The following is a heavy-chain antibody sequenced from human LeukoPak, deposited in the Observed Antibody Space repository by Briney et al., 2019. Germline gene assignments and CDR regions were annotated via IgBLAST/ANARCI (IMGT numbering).Heavy chain of an antibody. V-gene: IGHV3-21*01. CDR3: ARSGAANWGFGGAFDI. Sequence: GGSLRLSCAASRFTFSSYSMNWVRQAPGKGLKWVSSISSSSTYIYYADSVRGRFTISRDNAKNSLYLQMNSLRAEDTAVYYCARSGAANWGFGGAFDIWGQGTMVTVSS. J-gene: IGHJ3*02. CDR2: ISSSSTYI. D-gene: IGHD7-27*01. CDR1: RFTFSSYS.